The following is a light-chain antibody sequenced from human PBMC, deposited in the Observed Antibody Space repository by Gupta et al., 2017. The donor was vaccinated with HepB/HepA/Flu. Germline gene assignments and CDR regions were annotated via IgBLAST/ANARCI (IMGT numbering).Light chain of an antibody. V-gene: IGLV7-46*01. J-gene: IGLJ3*02. Sequence: QAVLNPVPSVTVSPGGKVPLTCGATTGAVTSGHFPYWLQQKPGQAPRTLSYKTNYRHSWTPARFSGSLFGGKAALTLSGAQPEDEADYYCLLSYGDTRAFGGGTKLTVL. CDR2: KTN. CDR1: TGAVTSGHF. CDR3: LLSYGDTRA.